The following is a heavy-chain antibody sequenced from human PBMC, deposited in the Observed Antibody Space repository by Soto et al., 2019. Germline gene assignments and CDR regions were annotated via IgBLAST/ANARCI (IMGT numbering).Heavy chain of an antibody. V-gene: IGHV3-30*18. CDR2: ISYDGSNK. J-gene: IGHJ2*01. CDR3: AKETTVVTTNWYFDL. D-gene: IGHD4-17*01. Sequence: VQLVESGGGVVQPGRSLRLSCAASGFTFSSYGMHWVRQAPGKGLEWVAVISYDGSNKYYADSVKGRFTISRDNSKNTLYLQMNSLRAEDTAVYYCAKETTVVTTNWYFDLWGRGTLVTVSS. CDR1: GFTFSSYG.